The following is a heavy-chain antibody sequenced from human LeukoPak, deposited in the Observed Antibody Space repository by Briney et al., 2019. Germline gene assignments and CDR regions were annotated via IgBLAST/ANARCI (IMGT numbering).Heavy chain of an antibody. J-gene: IGHJ4*02. CDR3: ARDKLDYYDSSGYYSFDY. D-gene: IGHD3-22*01. CDR1: GGTFSSYA. Sequence: SVKVSCKVSGGTFSSYAISWVRQAPGQGLEWMGGIIPIFGTANYAQKFQGRVTITTDESTSTAYMELSSLRSEDTAVYYCARDKLDYYDSSGYYSFDYWGQGTLVTVSS. CDR2: IIPIFGTA. V-gene: IGHV1-69*05.